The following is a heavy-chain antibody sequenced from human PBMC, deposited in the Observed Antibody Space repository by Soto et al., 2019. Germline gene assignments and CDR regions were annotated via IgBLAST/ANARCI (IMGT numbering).Heavy chain of an antibody. Sequence: SETLSLTCTVSGGSISSYYWSWIRQPPGKGLEWIGYIYYSGSTNYNPSLKSRVTISVDTSKNQFSLKLSSVTAADTAVYYCARLWHSDFLAGVWGYYYMDVWGKGTTVTVSS. CDR3: ARLWHSDFLAGVWGYYYMDV. V-gene: IGHV4-59*01. D-gene: IGHD3-9*01. CDR1: GGSISSYY. J-gene: IGHJ6*03. CDR2: IYYSGST.